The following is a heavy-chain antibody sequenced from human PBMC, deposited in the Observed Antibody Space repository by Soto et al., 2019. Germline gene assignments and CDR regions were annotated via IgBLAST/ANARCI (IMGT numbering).Heavy chain of an antibody. V-gene: IGHV3-33*01. CDR3: ARVGWNRGPSDY. CDR1: GFTFSSYG. Sequence: QVQLVESGGGVVQPGRSLRLSCAASGFTFSSYGMHWVRQAPGKGLEWVAVIWYDGSNKYYADSVKGRFTISRDNSKNTLYLQMNSLRAEDTAVYYCARVGWNRGPSDYWGQGTLVTVSS. CDR2: IWYDGSNK. J-gene: IGHJ4*02. D-gene: IGHD1-1*01.